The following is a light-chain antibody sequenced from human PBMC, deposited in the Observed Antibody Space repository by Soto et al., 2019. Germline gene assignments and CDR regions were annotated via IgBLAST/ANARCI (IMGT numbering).Light chain of an antibody. CDR1: QSVNSDY. V-gene: IGKV3-20*01. CDR2: GAS. Sequence: EIVLTQSPGTLSLSPGERATHSCRASQSVNSDYLAWYRRKPGQAPSLLIYGASTRATGIPGRFSGSGSGTDFTLTITRLEPEDFAVYYCQHYGSSPSTFGQGTKVEIK. CDR3: QHYGSSPST. J-gene: IGKJ1*01.